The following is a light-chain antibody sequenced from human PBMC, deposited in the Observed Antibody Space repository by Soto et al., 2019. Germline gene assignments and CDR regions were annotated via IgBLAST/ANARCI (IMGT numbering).Light chain of an antibody. J-gene: IGKJ4*01. V-gene: IGKV1-33*01. CDR3: QQYINVPLT. Sequence: DIQMTQSPSSVSASVGDTVTITSQSSEDIIKYLNWYQQKAGKPPSLLMFDISNLEVGVPSRFSGSGSGTDFTLTITRLQPEDIATYFCQQYINVPLTFGGGTKV. CDR2: DIS. CDR1: EDIIKY.